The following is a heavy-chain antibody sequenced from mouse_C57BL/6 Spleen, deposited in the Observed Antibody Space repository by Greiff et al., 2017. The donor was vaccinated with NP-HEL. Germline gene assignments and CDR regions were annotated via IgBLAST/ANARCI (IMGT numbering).Heavy chain of an antibody. Sequence: QVQLQQPGAELVKPGASVKLSCKASGYTFTSYWMQWVRQRPGQGLEWIGEIDPSDSYTNYNQKFKGKATLTVDTSSSTAYMQLSSLTSEDSAVYYCARDYYGSSDRGDYWGQGTSVTVSS. D-gene: IGHD1-1*01. CDR2: IDPSDSYT. V-gene: IGHV1-50*01. CDR3: ARDYYGSSDRGDY. J-gene: IGHJ4*01. CDR1: GYTFTSYW.